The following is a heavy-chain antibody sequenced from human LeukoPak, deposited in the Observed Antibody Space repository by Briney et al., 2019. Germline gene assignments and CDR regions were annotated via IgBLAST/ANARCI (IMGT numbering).Heavy chain of an antibody. CDR2: ISSSGSTI. J-gene: IGHJ4*02. D-gene: IGHD3-22*01. V-gene: IGHV3-11*01. CDR1: GFTFSDYY. Sequence: GGSLRLSCAASGFTFSDYYMSWIRQAPGKGLEWVSYISSSGSTIYYADSVKGRFTISRDNAKNSLYLQMNSLRAEDTAVYYCAKGAYDSSGYYSHFDYWGQGTLVTVSS. CDR3: AKGAYDSSGYYSHFDY.